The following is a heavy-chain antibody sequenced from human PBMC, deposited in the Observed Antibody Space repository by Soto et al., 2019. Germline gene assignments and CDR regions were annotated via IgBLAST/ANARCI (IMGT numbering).Heavy chain of an antibody. D-gene: IGHD4-17*01. Sequence: GASVKVSCKASGYTFTSYDINWVRQATGQGLEWMGWMNPNSGNTGYAQKFQGRVTMTRNTSISTAYMELSSLRSEDTAVYYCARGLRVYGDYVLNLGYWGQGTLVTVSS. CDR2: MNPNSGNT. CDR3: ARGLRVYGDYVLNLGY. J-gene: IGHJ4*02. CDR1: GYTFTSYD. V-gene: IGHV1-8*01.